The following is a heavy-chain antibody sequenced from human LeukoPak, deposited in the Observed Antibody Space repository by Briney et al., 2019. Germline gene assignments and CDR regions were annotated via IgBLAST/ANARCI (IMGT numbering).Heavy chain of an antibody. CDR3: AKDLTGVSTSCYGDY. Sequence: GGSLRLCCAASGFTFSRYAMSWVRQAPGKGLEWVSAISGSGGSTYYADSVKGRFTISRDNSKNTLYLQMNSLRAEDTAVYYCAKDLTGVSTSCYGDYWGQGTLVIVSS. V-gene: IGHV3-23*01. CDR2: ISGSGGST. CDR1: GFTFSRYA. D-gene: IGHD2-2*01. J-gene: IGHJ4*02.